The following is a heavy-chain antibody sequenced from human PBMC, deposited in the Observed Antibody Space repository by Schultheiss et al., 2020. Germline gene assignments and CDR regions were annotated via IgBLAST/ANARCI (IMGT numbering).Heavy chain of an antibody. CDR2: IYYSGST. CDR1: GGSISSSNW. Sequence: SETLSLTCAVSGGSISSSNWWSWVRQPPGKGLEWIGYIYYSGSTNYNPSLKSRVTISVDTSKNQFSLKLSSVTAADTAVYYCARGSSWYKAYYYYYYGMDVWGQGTTVTVSS. V-gene: IGHV4-4*02. J-gene: IGHJ6*02. D-gene: IGHD6-13*01. CDR3: ARGSSWYKAYYYYYYGMDV.